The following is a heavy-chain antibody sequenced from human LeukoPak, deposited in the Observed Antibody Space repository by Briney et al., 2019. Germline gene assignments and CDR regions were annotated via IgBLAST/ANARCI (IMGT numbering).Heavy chain of an antibody. Sequence: GSLSLSCAASGFTFSSYAMSWVRQAPGKGLEWVSAISGSGGSPYYAASVKGRFTISRDNSKNTLYLQMNSLRAEDTAVYYCAKDGQAIAAAGPGDYWGQGTLVTVSS. CDR3: AKDGQAIAAAGPGDY. CDR1: GFTFSSYA. D-gene: IGHD6-13*01. V-gene: IGHV3-23*01. CDR2: ISGSGGSP. J-gene: IGHJ4*02.